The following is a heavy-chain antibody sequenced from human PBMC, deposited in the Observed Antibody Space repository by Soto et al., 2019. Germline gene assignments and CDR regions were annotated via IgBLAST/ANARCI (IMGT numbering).Heavy chain of an antibody. V-gene: IGHV4-34*01. CDR2: INHSGST. CDR1: GGSFSGYY. D-gene: IGHD3-16*01. Sequence: SETLSLTCAVYGGSFSGYYWNWIRQPPGKGLEWIGEINHSGSTNYNPSLKSRVTISVDTSKNQFSVRLSSVTAADTAVYYCARAYYETKGYSLDPWGLGTLVTFSS. CDR3: ARAYYETKGYSLDP. J-gene: IGHJ5*02.